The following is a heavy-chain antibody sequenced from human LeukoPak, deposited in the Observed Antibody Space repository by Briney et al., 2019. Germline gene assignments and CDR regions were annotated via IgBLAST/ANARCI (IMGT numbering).Heavy chain of an antibody. CDR2: IYHSGST. D-gene: IGHD3-3*01. CDR1: GGSISSSNW. Sequence: PSEALSLTCAVSGGSISSSNWWSWVRQPPGKGLEWIGEIYHSGSTNYNPSLKSRVTISVDKSKNQFSLKLSSVTAADTAVYYCARDRRSDDFWSGHYYYYMDVWGKGTTVTVSS. J-gene: IGHJ6*03. CDR3: ARDRRSDDFWSGHYYYYMDV. V-gene: IGHV4-4*02.